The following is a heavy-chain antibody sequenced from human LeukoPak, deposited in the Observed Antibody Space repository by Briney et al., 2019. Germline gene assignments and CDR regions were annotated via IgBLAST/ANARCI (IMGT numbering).Heavy chain of an antibody. D-gene: IGHD4-17*01. Sequence: ASVKVSCKASGYTFSSYGISWVRQAPGQGLEWMGWISANDGRTNHAQKFQGRVTMTTDTSASTVHMEMRTLRSDDTAMYYCVRDYYGDYFDTFDIRGQGTMVTVSS. V-gene: IGHV1-18*01. CDR3: VRDYYGDYFDTFDI. CDR1: GYTFSSYG. CDR2: ISANDGRT. J-gene: IGHJ3*02.